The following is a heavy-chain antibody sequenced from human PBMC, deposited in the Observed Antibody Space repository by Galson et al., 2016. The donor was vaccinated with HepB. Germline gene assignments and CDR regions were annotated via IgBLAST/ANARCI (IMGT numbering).Heavy chain of an antibody. V-gene: IGHV3-11*05. J-gene: IGHJ4*02. Sequence: RLSCAGSGFSFSLYYVGWIRQAPGKGLEWVAYISVSNSDPNYADSVKGRFTLSRDNSKDTLYMQINSLRAEDTAVYYCAKDRETTSWGNFAHWGRGTLVTVSS. CDR1: GFSFSLYY. CDR3: AKDRETTSWGNFAH. CDR2: ISVSNSDP. D-gene: IGHD3-16*01.